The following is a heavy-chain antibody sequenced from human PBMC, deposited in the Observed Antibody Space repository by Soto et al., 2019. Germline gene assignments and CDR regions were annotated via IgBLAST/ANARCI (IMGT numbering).Heavy chain of an antibody. V-gene: IGHV3-30*18. Sequence: GGSLRLSCAASGFTFSSYGMHWVRQAPGKGLEWVAVISYDGSNKYYADSVKGRFTISRDNSKNTLYLQMNSLRAEDTAVYYCAKDIYCSSTSCRDYWGQGTLVTVSS. D-gene: IGHD2-2*01. J-gene: IGHJ4*02. CDR1: GFTFSSYG. CDR2: ISYDGSNK. CDR3: AKDIYCSSTSCRDY.